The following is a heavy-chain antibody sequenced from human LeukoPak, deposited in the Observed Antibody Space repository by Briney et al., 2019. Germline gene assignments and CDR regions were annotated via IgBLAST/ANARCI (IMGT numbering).Heavy chain of an antibody. CDR3: ARLGDIVVVPAALDGQTYYMDV. Sequence: SETLSLTCAVYGGSFSGYDWSWIRQPPGKGLEWIGEINHSGSTNYNPSLKSRVTISVDTSKNQFSLKLSSVTAADTAVYYCARLGDIVVVPAALDGQTYYMDVWGKGTTVTVSS. D-gene: IGHD2-2*01. CDR1: GGSFSGYD. V-gene: IGHV4-34*01. CDR2: INHSGST. J-gene: IGHJ6*03.